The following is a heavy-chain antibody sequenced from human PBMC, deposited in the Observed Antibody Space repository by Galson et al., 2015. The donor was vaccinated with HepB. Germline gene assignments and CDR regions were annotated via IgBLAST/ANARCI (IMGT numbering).Heavy chain of an antibody. V-gene: IGHV1-24*01. CDR3: ATAASEHPEPYNWNDGWFDP. Sequence: SVKVSCKVSGYTLTELSMHWVRQAPGKGLEWMGGFDPEDGETIYAQKFQGRVTMTEDTSTDTAYMELSSLRSEDTAVYYCATAASEHPEPYNWNDGWFDPWGQGTLVTVSS. CDR1: GYTLTELS. J-gene: IGHJ5*02. CDR2: FDPEDGET. D-gene: IGHD1-1*01.